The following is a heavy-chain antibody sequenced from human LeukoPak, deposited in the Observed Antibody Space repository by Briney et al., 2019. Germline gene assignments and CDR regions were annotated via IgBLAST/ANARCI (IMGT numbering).Heavy chain of an antibody. CDR3: ARSPGGAFDI. Sequence: SETLSLTCTVSGGSITNFYGGWIRQSPGKGLELIGYIYYSGTTNYSPSLKSRVSISVDTSKKQFSLKLSSVTAADTAVYYCARSPGGAFDIWGQGTMVTVPS. J-gene: IGHJ3*02. CDR1: GGSITNFY. D-gene: IGHD3-10*01. CDR2: IYYSGTT. V-gene: IGHV4-59*01.